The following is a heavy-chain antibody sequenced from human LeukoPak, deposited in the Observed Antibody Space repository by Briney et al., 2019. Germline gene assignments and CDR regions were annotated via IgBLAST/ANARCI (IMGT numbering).Heavy chain of an antibody. J-gene: IGHJ4*02. CDR3: ARVLHKRNYDSSIYYGY. CDR2: ISSSSTTI. D-gene: IGHD3-22*01. V-gene: IGHV3-48*01. CDR1: RFTFSSYS. Sequence: GGSLRLSCAASRFTFSSYSMNWVRQAPGKGLEWVSYISSSSTTIYYADSVKGRLTISRDNAKNSLYLQMNSLRAEDTAVYYCARVLHKRNYDSSIYYGYWGQGTLVTVSS.